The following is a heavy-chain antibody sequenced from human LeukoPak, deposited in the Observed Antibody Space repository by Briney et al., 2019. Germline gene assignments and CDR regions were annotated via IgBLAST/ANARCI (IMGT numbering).Heavy chain of an antibody. J-gene: IGHJ4*02. CDR2: IYYSGST. CDR1: GGSISSYY. CDR3: ARARRIAAADY. Sequence: SETLSLTCTVSGGSISSYYWSWIRQPPGKGLEGIGYIYYSGSTNYNPSLKSRVTISVDTSKNQFSLKLSSVTAADTAVYYCARARRIAAADYWGQGTLVTVSS. V-gene: IGHV4-59*01. D-gene: IGHD6-13*01.